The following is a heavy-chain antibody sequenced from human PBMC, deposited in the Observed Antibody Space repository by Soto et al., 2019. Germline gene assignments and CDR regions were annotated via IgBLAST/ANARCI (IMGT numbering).Heavy chain of an antibody. J-gene: IGHJ3*02. CDR2: IYPGDSDT. Sequence: GESLKISCKGSGYSFTSYWIGWVRQMPGKGLEWMGIIYPGDSDTRYSPSFQGQVTISADKSISTAYLQWSSLKASDTAMYYCARHRGYYDIFHVAIDIWGQGTMVTVS. CDR1: GYSFTSYW. CDR3: ARHRGYYDIFHVAIDI. D-gene: IGHD3-9*01. V-gene: IGHV5-51*01.